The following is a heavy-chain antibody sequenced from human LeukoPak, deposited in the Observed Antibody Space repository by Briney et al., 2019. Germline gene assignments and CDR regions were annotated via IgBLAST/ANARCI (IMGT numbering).Heavy chain of an antibody. V-gene: IGHV4-4*09. CDR1: GASISSYY. Sequence: SETLSLTCTVSGASISSYYWSWVRQPPGKGLEWIGYIRNSVTSYTDNPSLQSRVTISVDTSKNQFSLKVTSMTAADTAVYYCVRSPRLDPWGQGILATVSS. J-gene: IGHJ5*02. CDR2: IRNSVTSY. CDR3: VRSPRLDP.